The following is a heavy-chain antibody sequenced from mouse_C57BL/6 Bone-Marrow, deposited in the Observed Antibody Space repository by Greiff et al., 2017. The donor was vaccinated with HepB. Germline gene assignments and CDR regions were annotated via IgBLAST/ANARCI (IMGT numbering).Heavy chain of an antibody. D-gene: IGHD1-1*01. J-gene: IGHJ1*03. V-gene: IGHV1-64*01. Sequence: QVQLQQPGAELVKPGASVKLSCKASGYTFTSYWMHWVKQRPGQGLEWIGMIHPNSGSTNYNEKFKSKATLTVDKSSSTAYMQLSSLTSEDSAVYYCARNPDGSSPWYFDVWGTGTTVTVSS. CDR3: ARNPDGSSPWYFDV. CDR1: GYTFTSYW. CDR2: IHPNSGST.